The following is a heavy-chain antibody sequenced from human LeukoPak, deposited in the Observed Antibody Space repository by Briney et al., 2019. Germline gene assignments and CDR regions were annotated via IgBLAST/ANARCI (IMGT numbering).Heavy chain of an antibody. CDR1: GFTFSSYE. J-gene: IGHJ5*02. D-gene: IGHD5-24*01. CDR2: ISSSGSTI. CDR3: ARVRDGYNSGFDP. V-gene: IGHV3-48*03. Sequence: GGSLRLSCAASGFTFSSYEMNWVRQAPGKGLEWVSYISSSGSTIYYADSVKGRFTISRDNAKNSLYLQMNSLRAEDTAVYYCARVRDGYNSGFDPWGQGTLVTVSS.